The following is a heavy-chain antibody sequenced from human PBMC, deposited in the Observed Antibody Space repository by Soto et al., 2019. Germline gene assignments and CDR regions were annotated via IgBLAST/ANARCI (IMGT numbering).Heavy chain of an antibody. CDR1: GGSISSYY. D-gene: IGHD4-17*01. J-gene: IGHJ4*02. CDR3: ARRYGCTLDF. CDR2: IYYSGST. V-gene: IGHV4-59*08. Sequence: QVQLQESGPGLVKPSETLSLTCTVSGGSISSYYWSWIRQPPGKGLEWIGYIYYSGSTNYNPSLKSRVTISVDTSKTQFSLKLSSVTAADTAIYFCARRYGCTLDFWGQGTLVTVSS.